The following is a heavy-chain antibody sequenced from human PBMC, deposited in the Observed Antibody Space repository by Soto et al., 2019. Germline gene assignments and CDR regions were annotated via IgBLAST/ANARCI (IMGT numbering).Heavy chain of an antibody. D-gene: IGHD6-13*01. V-gene: IGHV1-69*01. CDR1: GGTFSSYA. CDR2: IIPIFGTA. CDR3: ARGYSSHWPPPPFDY. J-gene: IGHJ4*02. Sequence: QVQLVQSGAEVKKPGSSVKVSCKASGGTFSSYAISWVRQAPGQGLEWMGGIIPIFGTANYAQKFQGRVTITADESTSTAYTELNSLRSEDTAVYYCARGYSSHWPPPPFDYWGQGTLVTVSS.